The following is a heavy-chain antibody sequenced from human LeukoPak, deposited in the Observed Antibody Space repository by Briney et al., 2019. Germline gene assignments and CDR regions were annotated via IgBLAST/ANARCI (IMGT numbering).Heavy chain of an antibody. Sequence: PSETLSLTCTVSGGSISSSSYYWGWIRQPPGKGLKWIGSIYYSGSTYYNPSLKSRVTISVDTSKNQFSLKLSSVTAADTAIYYCARDQKLYGIDVWGQGTTVTVSS. J-gene: IGHJ6*02. V-gene: IGHV4-39*07. CDR2: IYYSGST. CDR1: GGSISSSSYY. CDR3: ARDQKLYGIDV.